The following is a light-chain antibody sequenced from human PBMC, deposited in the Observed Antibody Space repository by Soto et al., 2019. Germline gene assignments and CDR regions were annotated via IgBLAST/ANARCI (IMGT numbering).Light chain of an antibody. V-gene: IGKV2-28*01. CDR3: MESLRSRT. Sequence: DIVMTQSPLSLPVTPGEPASISCRSSPSLLYSNGYNYLDWYLQQPGQSPQLLIYLGSNRASGVPARCSGSGLCTDITVNISRVEAEDVGVDYYMESLRSRTFGQGTKLVIK. J-gene: IGKJ2*01. CDR1: PSLLYSNGYNY. CDR2: LGS.